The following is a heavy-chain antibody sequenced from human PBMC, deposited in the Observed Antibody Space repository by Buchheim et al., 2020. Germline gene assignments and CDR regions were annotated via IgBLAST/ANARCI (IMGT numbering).Heavy chain of an antibody. Sequence: QVQLVESGGDVVQPGGSLRLSCAASGFSFSNYGMHWVRQAPGKGLEWVAVISFDGSNKYYADSVKGRFTISRDNSKNTLFLEMNSLRPEETALYYCAKVRVRGTHFFEYLGQGTL. J-gene: IGHJ4*02. D-gene: IGHD3-10*01. CDR1: GFSFSNYG. V-gene: IGHV3-30*18. CDR3: AKVRVRGTHFFEY. CDR2: ISFDGSNK.